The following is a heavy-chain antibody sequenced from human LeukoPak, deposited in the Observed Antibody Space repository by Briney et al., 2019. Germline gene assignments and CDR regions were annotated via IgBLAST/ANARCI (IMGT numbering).Heavy chain of an antibody. D-gene: IGHD3-10*01. CDR3: ATSITMFDY. CDR1: GFTFGGYA. Sequence: GGSLRLSCTTGGFTFGGYAVSWVRQAPGKGLEWVANIKEDGTVKYYVESVKGRFTISRDNAKNSLYLQMNSLRAEDTAVYYCATSITMFDYWGQGTLVTVSS. CDR2: IKEDGTVK. V-gene: IGHV3-7*02. J-gene: IGHJ4*02.